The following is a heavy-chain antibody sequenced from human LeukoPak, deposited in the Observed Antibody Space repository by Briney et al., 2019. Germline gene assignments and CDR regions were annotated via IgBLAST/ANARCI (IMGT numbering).Heavy chain of an antibody. Sequence: PGGSLRLSCAASGFTFSDYYMGWVRQAPGKGLEWVSYIDMSGSTIFYADSVKGRFTISRDNAKNSLFPQMNNLRAEDTAVYYCAKDILAAGLFFDYWGLGALVTVSS. CDR3: AKDILAAGLFFDY. CDR1: GFTFSDYY. CDR2: IDMSGSTI. D-gene: IGHD6-13*01. V-gene: IGHV3-11*01. J-gene: IGHJ4*02.